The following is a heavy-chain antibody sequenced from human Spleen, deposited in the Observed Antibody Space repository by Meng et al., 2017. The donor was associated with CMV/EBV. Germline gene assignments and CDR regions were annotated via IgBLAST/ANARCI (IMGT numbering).Heavy chain of an antibody. J-gene: IGHJ5*02. CDR2: ISSSSSYT. Sequence: QVQLVESGGGLVKPXGSLRLSGAASGFTFSDYYMSWIRQAPGKGLEWVSYISSSSSYTNYADSVKGRFTISRDNAKNSLYLQMNSLRAEDTAVYYCARVGGYSYGLNWFDPWGQGTLVTVSS. CDR1: GFTFSDYY. V-gene: IGHV3-11*06. D-gene: IGHD5-18*01. CDR3: ARVGGYSYGLNWFDP.